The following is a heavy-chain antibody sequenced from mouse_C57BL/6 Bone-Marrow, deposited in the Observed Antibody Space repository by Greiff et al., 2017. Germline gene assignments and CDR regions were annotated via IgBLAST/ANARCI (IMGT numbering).Heavy chain of an antibody. D-gene: IGHD1-1*01. Sequence: EVKVVESGGGLVQPGGSLKLSCAASGFTFSDYYMYWVRQTPEKRLEWVAYISNGGGSTYYPDTVKGRFTISRDNAKNTLYLQMSRLKSEDTAVYYCARRITTVVAGNYFDYWGQGTTLTVSS. CDR2: ISNGGGST. CDR1: GFTFSDYY. V-gene: IGHV5-12*01. J-gene: IGHJ2*01. CDR3: ARRITTVVAGNYFDY.